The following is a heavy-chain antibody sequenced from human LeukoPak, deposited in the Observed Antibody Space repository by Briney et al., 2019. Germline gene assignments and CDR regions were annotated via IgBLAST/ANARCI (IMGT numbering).Heavy chain of an antibody. CDR3: VRVAVTGIAYFQY. V-gene: IGHV1-2*02. CDR1: GYTFTGYY. Sequence: RGASVKVSCKASGYTFTGYYLHWMRQAPGQGLEWMGWINGNGGDTNYAQKFQGRVTMTRDTSISTAYMDLIRLTSDDTAVYYCVRVAVTGIAYFQYWGQGTLVTVPS. CDR2: INGNGGDT. J-gene: IGHJ1*01. D-gene: IGHD6-19*01.